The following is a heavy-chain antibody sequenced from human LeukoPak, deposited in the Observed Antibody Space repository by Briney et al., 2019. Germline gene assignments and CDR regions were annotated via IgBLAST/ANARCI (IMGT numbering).Heavy chain of an antibody. Sequence: PSETLSLTCTVSGGSISSGSYYWSWIRQPAGKGLEWIGRVYTSGSTNYNPSLRSRITISLDTSKNQFSLKLSSVTAADTAVYYCARQRRELAHDAFDIWGQGTMVTVSS. CDR2: VYTSGST. D-gene: IGHD1-26*01. CDR1: GGSISSGSYY. J-gene: IGHJ3*02. CDR3: ARQRRELAHDAFDI. V-gene: IGHV4-61*02.